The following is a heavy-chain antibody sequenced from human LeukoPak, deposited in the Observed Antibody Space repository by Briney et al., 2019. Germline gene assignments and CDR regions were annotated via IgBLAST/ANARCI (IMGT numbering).Heavy chain of an antibody. J-gene: IGHJ3*02. CDR1: GFTFSSYA. V-gene: IGHV3-30*04. D-gene: IGHD1-26*01. Sequence: GGSLRLSCAAYGFTFSSYAMHWVRQAPGKGLEWVAVISYDGSNKYYADSVKGRFTLSRDNSKNTLYLQMNSLRAEDTAVYYCARGEKWDLHSFDMWGQGTLVTVSS. CDR2: ISYDGSNK. CDR3: ARGEKWDLHSFDM.